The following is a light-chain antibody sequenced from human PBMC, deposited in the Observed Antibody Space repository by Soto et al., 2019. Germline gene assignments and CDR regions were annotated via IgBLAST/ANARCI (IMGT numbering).Light chain of an antibody. CDR1: SSEVGRHNI. CDR2: EVS. CDR3: CAHTEKNPHV. Sequence: QSALTQPRSVSGSPGQSVTISCTATSSEVGRHNIVSWYQQHPGKVPRLLIYEVSKRSSGVHDRFSGSKSGSTASLLISVLQVEDEDYYYSCAHTEKNPHVFVPGTKLTVL. J-gene: IGLJ1*01. V-gene: IGLV2-11*01.